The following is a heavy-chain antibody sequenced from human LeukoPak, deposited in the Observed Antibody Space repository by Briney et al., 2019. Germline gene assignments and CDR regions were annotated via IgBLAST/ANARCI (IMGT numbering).Heavy chain of an antibody. J-gene: IGHJ4*02. CDR1: GYTFTNYY. Sequence: ASVKVSCKASGYTFTNYYMHWLRQAPGRGLEWMGIINPGDGGATYAQNFQGRATMTRDTSTSTVYMELSSLRSVDTAVYYCARVGDSSGWFFDYWGQGTLVTVSS. V-gene: IGHV1-46*01. CDR2: INPGDGGA. D-gene: IGHD6-19*01. CDR3: ARVGDSSGWFFDY.